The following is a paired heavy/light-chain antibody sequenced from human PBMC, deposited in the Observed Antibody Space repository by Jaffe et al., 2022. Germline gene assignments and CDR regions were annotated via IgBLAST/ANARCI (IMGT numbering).Light chain of an antibody. CDR2: EVT. CDR1: SSDVGSYNL. CDR3: CSYAGSNTVI. J-gene: IGLJ2*01. V-gene: IGLV2-23*02. Sequence: QSALTQPASVSGSPGQSITISCTGTSSDVGSYNLVSWYQQHPGKAPKFVIYEVTKRPSGVSNRFSGSKSGNTASLTISGLQAEDEADYYCCSYAGSNTVIFGGGTKLTV.
Heavy chain of an antibody. CDR3: AKAKTTSSWYGAYFDH. D-gene: IGHD6-13*01. J-gene: IGHJ4*02. V-gene: IGHV3-9*01. Sequence: EVQLVESGGGLVQPGRSLRLSCAASGFTFNDYAMHWVRQAPGKGLEWVSGISWNTNIGYADSVKGRFTISRDNAKKSLYLQMSSLKADDTALYYCAKAKTTSSWYGAYFDHWGQGTLVTVSS. CDR2: ISWNTNI. CDR1: GFTFNDYA.